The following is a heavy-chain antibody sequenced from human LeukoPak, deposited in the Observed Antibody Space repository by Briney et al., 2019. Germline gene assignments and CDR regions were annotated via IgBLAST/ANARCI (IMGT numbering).Heavy chain of an antibody. CDR3: ARDYYDAFDI. CDR1: GGSISSGSYY. CDR2: IYTSGST. V-gene: IGHV4-61*02. D-gene: IGHD3-10*01. Sequence: SETLSLTCTVSGGSISSGSYYWSWIRQPAGKGLEWIGRIYTSGSTNYNPSLKSRVTISVDTSKNQFSLKLSSVTAADTAVYYCARDYYDAFDIWGQGTMVTVSS. J-gene: IGHJ3*02.